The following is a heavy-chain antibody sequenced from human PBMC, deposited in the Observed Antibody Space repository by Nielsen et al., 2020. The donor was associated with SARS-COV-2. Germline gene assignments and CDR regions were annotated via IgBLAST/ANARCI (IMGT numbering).Heavy chain of an antibody. J-gene: IGHJ4*02. D-gene: IGHD5-12*01. CDR3: ARGYSGNDHY. V-gene: IGHV1-46*01. Sequence: ASAKVSCKASGYTFTGYFMHWVRQAPGQGLEWMGLINPTNGGTTYAQKFLGTVTMTRNRSTSTAYMELSSLRSEDTAVYYCARGYSGNDHYWGQGTLVTVSS. CDR2: INPTNGGT. CDR1: GYTFTGYF.